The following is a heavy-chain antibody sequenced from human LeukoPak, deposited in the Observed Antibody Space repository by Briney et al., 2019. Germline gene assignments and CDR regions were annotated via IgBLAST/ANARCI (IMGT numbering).Heavy chain of an antibody. V-gene: IGHV1-69*13. J-gene: IGHJ4*02. CDR3: AALAQGSSISLDY. CDR1: GGTFSSYA. CDR2: IIPIFGTA. Sequence: SVKVSCKASGGTFSSYAVSWVRQAPGQGLEWMGGIIPIFGTANYAQKFQGRVTITADESTSTAYMELSSLRSEDTAVYYCAALAQGSSISLDYWGQGTLVTVSS. D-gene: IGHD2-2*01.